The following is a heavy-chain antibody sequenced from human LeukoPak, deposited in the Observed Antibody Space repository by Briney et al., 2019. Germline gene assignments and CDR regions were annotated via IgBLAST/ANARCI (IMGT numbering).Heavy chain of an antibody. D-gene: IGHD1-26*01. CDR1: GGSISSYY. Sequence: PSETLSLTCTVSGGSISSYYWSWIRQPPGKGLEWIRYIYYSGSTNYNPSLKSRVTISVDTSKNRFSLKLSSVTAADTAVYYCARSLSGSYYSLGYWGQGTLVTVSS. V-gene: IGHV4-59*01. CDR3: ARSLSGSYYSLGY. CDR2: IYYSGST. J-gene: IGHJ4*02.